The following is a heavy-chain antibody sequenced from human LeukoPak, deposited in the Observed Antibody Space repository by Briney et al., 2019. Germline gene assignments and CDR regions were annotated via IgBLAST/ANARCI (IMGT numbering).Heavy chain of an antibody. D-gene: IGHD6-13*01. CDR1: GGSISGYY. CDR3: ARHAYSSSWYGR. J-gene: IGHJ4*02. V-gene: IGHV4-34*01. CDR2: INHSGST. Sequence: SETLSLTCTVSGGSISGYYWSWIRQPPGKGLEWIGEINHSGSTNYNPSLKSRVTISVDTSKNQFSLKLSSVTAADTAVYYCARHAYSSSWYGRWGQGTLVTVSS.